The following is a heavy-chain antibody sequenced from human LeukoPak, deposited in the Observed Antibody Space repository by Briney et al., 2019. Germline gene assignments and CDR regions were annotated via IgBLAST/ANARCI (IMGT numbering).Heavy chain of an antibody. CDR2: IYYSGST. D-gene: IGHD6-13*01. CDR3: ARGGHSSSWYDRYNWFDP. J-gene: IGHJ5*02. V-gene: IGHV4-30-4*01. Sequence: ASETLSLTCTVSGGSISRGDYYWSWIRQPPGKGLEWIGYIYYSGSTYYNPSLKSRVTISVDTSKNQFSLKLSSVTAADTAVYYCARGGHSSSWYDRYNWFDPWGQGTLVTVSS. CDR1: GGSISRGDYY.